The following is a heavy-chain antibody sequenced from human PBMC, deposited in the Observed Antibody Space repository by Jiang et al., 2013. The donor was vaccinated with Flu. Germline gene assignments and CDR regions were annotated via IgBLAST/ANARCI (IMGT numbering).Heavy chain of an antibody. V-gene: IGHV3-49*03. J-gene: IGHJ4*02. CDR1: GFTFGDYA. D-gene: IGHD2-2*01. Sequence: VQLVESGGGLVQPGRSLRLSCTASGFTFGDYAMSWFRQAPGKGLEWVGFIRSKLYRGTTDYAASVKGRFTISRDDSKSIAYLQMSSLKTEDTAVYYCTRDLVRDVILIPATYFDYWGQGALVHRLL. CDR2: IRSKLYRGTT. CDR3: TRDLVRDVILIPATYFDY.